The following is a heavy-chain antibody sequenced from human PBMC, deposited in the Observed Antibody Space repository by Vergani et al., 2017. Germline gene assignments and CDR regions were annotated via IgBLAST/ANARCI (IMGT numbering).Heavy chain of an antibody. CDR1: GFTFGDYA. Sequence: EVQLVESGGGLVQPGRSLRLSCTASGFTFGDYAMSWFRQAPGKGLEWVGFIRSKAYGGTTEYAASVKGRFTISRDDSKSIAYLQMNSLKTEDTAVYYCTSYCGGDCSTLDFDYWGQGTLVTVSS. CDR3: TSYCGGDCSTLDFDY. CDR2: IRSKAYGGTT. D-gene: IGHD2-21*02. J-gene: IGHJ4*02. V-gene: IGHV3-49*03.